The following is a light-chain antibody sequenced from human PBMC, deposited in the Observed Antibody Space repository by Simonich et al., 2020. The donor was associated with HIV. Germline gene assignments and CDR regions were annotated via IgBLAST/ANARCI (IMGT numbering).Light chain of an antibody. V-gene: IGLV2-14*01. Sequence: QSALTQPASVSGSTGQSITISCTGSSSDFGGFTYVSWYQQHPGKAPKIMIYDVNQRPSGVSNRFSGSKSCNTASLTISGLQAEDEADYYCSSYTSSSTLVFGGGTKLTVL. CDR1: SSDFGGFTY. CDR2: DVN. CDR3: SSYTSSSTLV. J-gene: IGLJ3*02.